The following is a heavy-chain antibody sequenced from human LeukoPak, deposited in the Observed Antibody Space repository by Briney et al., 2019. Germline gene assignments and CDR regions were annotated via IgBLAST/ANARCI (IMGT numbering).Heavy chain of an antibody. Sequence: GASVKVSCRSSGYTFTSYGFSWVRQAPGQGLEWMGWVSAYDGNTNYAQKLQGRVTMTTDTSTSTVYMELRSLRPDDTAVYYCARMGDYHLVSFFDYWGQGTLVTVSS. CDR2: VSAYDGNT. CDR1: GYTFTSYG. V-gene: IGHV1-18*01. CDR3: ARMGDYHLVSFFDY. J-gene: IGHJ4*02. D-gene: IGHD4/OR15-4a*01.